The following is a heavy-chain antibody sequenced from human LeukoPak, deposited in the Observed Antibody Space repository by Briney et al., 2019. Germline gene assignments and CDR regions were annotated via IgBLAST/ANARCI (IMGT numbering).Heavy chain of an antibody. CDR2: IYYSGST. Sequence: SETLSLTCTVSSGSISGYYLSWLRQPPGTGLEWIGYIYYSGSTNYNPPLKSRVTMSVDTSTNQFFLKLSSVTAADTAVYYCVRTNNPGFYDDWGQGTLVTVSS. CDR3: VRTNNPGFYDD. J-gene: IGHJ4*03. V-gene: IGHV4-59*01. CDR1: SGSISGYY.